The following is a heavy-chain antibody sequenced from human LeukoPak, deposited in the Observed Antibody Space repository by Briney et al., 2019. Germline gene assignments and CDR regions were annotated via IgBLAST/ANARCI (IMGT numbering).Heavy chain of an antibody. CDR1: GFTFSSYW. CDR3: ARGGVGAFDI. D-gene: IGHD3-10*01. V-gene: IGHV3-74*01. J-gene: IGHJ3*02. CDR2: IHSDGSRT. Sequence: GGTLRLSCAASGFTFSSYWMHWVRQAPGKGLVWVSHIHSDGSRTSYADSVKGRFTISRDNAKNILYLQMNSLRVEDTAVYYCARGGVGAFDIWGQGTMVTVSS.